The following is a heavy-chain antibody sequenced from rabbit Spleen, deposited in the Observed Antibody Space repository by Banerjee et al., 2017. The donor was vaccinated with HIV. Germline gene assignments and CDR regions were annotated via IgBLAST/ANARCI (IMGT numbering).Heavy chain of an antibody. CDR3: ARAGYVAYGYNL. V-gene: IGHV1S45*01. CDR2: IYVGSSGST. J-gene: IGHJ4*01. Sequence: QEQLEESGGGLVKPEGSLTLTCKASGFDLSNYYYMCWVRQAPGKGLEWIACIYVGSSGSTYHASWAKGRFTISKTSSTTVTLQMTSLTAADTATYFCARAGYVAYGYNLWGPGTLVTVS. CDR1: GFDLSNYYY. D-gene: IGHD6-1*01.